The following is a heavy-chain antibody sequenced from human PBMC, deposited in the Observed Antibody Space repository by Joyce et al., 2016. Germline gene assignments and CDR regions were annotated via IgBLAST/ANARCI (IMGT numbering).Heavy chain of an antibody. Sequence: QVQLVDSGGGVVQAGRSLRRSCVASGFTFSNYGVCWVRQAPGKGLEWVAVISYDGSNKSYSDSVKGRFTISRDNSRNTVYLQMNSLRPEDTAVYYCAKDCHYSSGYYEGFDYWGQGTLVTVSS. D-gene: IGHD3-22*01. CDR2: ISYDGSNK. CDR3: AKDCHYSSGYYEGFDY. J-gene: IGHJ4*02. CDR1: GFTFSNYG. V-gene: IGHV3-30*18.